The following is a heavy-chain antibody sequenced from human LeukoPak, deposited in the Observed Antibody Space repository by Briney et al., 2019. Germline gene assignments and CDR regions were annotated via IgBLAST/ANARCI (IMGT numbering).Heavy chain of an antibody. CDR3: ARGSNYYGSGTLDY. Sequence: GGSLRLSCAASGFTVSSNYMSWVRQAPGKGLEWVSVIYSGGSTYYADSVKGRFTISRDNAKNSLYLQMNSLRAEDTAVYYCARGSNYYGSGTLDYWGQGTLVTVSS. D-gene: IGHD3-10*01. J-gene: IGHJ4*02. CDR2: IYSGGST. V-gene: IGHV3-53*01. CDR1: GFTVSSNY.